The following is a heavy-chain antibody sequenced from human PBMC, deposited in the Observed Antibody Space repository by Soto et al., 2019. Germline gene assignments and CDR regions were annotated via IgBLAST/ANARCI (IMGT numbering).Heavy chain of an antibody. D-gene: IGHD2-15*01. CDR1: GYSFTSYW. V-gene: IGHV5-51*01. Sequence: PGESLKISCKGSGYSFTSYWIGWVRQMPGKGLEWMGIIYPGDSDTRYSPSFQGQVTISADKSISTAYLQWSSLKASDTAFYYWVRRPAGKFVASYSFDSWGQGALVTVSS. CDR2: IYPGDSDT. CDR3: VRRPAGKFVASYSFDS. J-gene: IGHJ5*01.